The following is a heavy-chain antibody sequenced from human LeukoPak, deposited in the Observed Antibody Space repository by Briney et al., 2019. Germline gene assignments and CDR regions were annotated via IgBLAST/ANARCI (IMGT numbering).Heavy chain of an antibody. V-gene: IGHV4-39*01. J-gene: IGHJ4*02. Sequence: SETLSLTCTASGGSLSSSSYYWDWTRQPPGKGREWFGSIYYSGSTYYNPSLKSRVTISVDTSKNQFSLKLSSVTATDTAVYYCARPYSSGWYYFDYWGQGTLVTVSS. D-gene: IGHD6-19*01. CDR1: GGSLSSSSYY. CDR3: ARPYSSGWYYFDY. CDR2: IYYSGST.